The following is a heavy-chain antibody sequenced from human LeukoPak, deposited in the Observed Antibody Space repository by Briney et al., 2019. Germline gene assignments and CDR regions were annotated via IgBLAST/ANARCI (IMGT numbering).Heavy chain of an antibody. CDR1: GGTFSSYA. CDR2: IIPIFGTA. Sequence: VASVKVSCKASGGTFSSYAISWVRQAPGQGLEWMGGIIPIFGTANYAQKFQGRVTITADESTSTAYMELSSLRSEDTAVYYCARLLAVAGTTIDYWGQGTLVTVSS. V-gene: IGHV1-69*13. CDR3: ARLLAVAGTTIDY. J-gene: IGHJ4*02. D-gene: IGHD6-19*01.